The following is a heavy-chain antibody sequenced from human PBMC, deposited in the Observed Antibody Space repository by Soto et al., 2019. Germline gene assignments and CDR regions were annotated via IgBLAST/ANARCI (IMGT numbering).Heavy chain of an antibody. CDR1: GGSISGSD. V-gene: IGHV4-59*01. Sequence: QVQLQESGPGLAKPSETLSLTCTVSGGSISGSDWTWIRQTPGKVLEWIGYIHYSGSTNYNPSLKSRVTMSVDSAKNQFSLELNSVSAADTAVYFCAKYRRTDAEGYSFDYWGQGALVTVSS. CDR2: IHYSGST. J-gene: IGHJ4*02. D-gene: IGHD2-15*01. CDR3: AKYRRTDAEGYSFDY.